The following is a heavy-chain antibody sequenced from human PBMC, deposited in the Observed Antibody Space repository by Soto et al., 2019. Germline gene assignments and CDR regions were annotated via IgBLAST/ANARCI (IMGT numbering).Heavy chain of an antibody. Sequence: ASVKVSCKASGGTFSSYAISWVRQAPGQGLEWMGGIIPIFGTANYAQKFQGRVTITADESTSTAYMELSSLRSEDTAVYYCARYYYDSSGYGPWDYYYYGMDVWGQGTTVTVSS. CDR3: ARYYYDSSGYGPWDYYYYGMDV. D-gene: IGHD3-22*01. V-gene: IGHV1-69*13. CDR1: GGTFSSYA. J-gene: IGHJ6*02. CDR2: IIPIFGTA.